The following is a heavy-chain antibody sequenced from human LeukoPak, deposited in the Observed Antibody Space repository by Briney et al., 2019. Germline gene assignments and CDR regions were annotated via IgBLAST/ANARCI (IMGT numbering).Heavy chain of an antibody. V-gene: IGHV3-48*04. J-gene: IGHJ4*02. D-gene: IGHD2-15*01. Sequence: TGGSLRLSCAASGFTLSSYSLNWVRQAPGKGLEWVSFISSSSITIYYADSVKGRFTISRDNAEKSLYLQMNSLRAEDTAVYYCARDRGGSYSAIDYWGQGTLVTVSS. CDR1: GFTLSSYS. CDR2: ISSSSITI. CDR3: ARDRGGSYSAIDY.